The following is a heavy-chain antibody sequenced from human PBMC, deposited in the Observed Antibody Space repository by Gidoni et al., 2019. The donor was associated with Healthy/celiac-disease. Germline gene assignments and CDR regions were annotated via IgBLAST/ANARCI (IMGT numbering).Heavy chain of an antibody. CDR1: GFTFRSYG. D-gene: IGHD4-17*01. V-gene: IGHV3-33*01. CDR2: IWYDGSNK. J-gene: IGHJ4*02. Sequence: QVQLVESGGGVVQPGRSLRLSCAASGFTFRSYGMHWFRQAPGKGLEWVAVIWYDGSNKYYADSVKGRFTISRDNSKNTLYLQMNSLRAEDTAVYYCARGRLRATVHYFDYWGQGTLVTVSS. CDR3: ARGRLRATVHYFDY.